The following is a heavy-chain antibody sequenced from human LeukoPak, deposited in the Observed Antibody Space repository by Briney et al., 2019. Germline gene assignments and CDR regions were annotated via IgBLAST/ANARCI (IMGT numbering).Heavy chain of an antibody. Sequence: SVKVSCKASGGTFSSYAISWVRQAPGQGLEWMGGIIPIFGTANYAQKFQGRVTITADESTSTAYMELSSLRSEDTAVYYCARAHRPLYDFWSGYYFDYWGQGTLVTVSS. CDR3: ARAHRPLYDFWSGYYFDY. CDR2: IIPIFGTA. D-gene: IGHD3-3*01. CDR1: GGTFSSYA. V-gene: IGHV1-69*13. J-gene: IGHJ4*02.